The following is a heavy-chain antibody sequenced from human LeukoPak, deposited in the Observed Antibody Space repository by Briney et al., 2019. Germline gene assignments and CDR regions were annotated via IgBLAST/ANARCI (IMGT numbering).Heavy chain of an antibody. D-gene: IGHD3-22*01. V-gene: IGHV4-59*08. CDR3: ARGYYDSSGDAFDI. Sequence: PSETLSLTCTVSGGSISSYYWSWIRQPPGKGLEWIGYIYYSGSTNYNPSLKSRVTISVATSKNQFSLKLSSVTAADTAVYYCARGYYDSSGDAFDIWGQGTMVTVSS. J-gene: IGHJ3*02. CDR1: GGSISSYY. CDR2: IYYSGST.